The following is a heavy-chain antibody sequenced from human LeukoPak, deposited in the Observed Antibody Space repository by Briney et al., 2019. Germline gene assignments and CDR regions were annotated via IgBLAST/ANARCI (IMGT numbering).Heavy chain of an antibody. CDR3: ARTREGYIVGDDPNHFDY. J-gene: IGHJ4*02. CDR1: GGSISSSSYY. CDR2: IYYSGST. Sequence: SETLSLTCTVSGGSISSSSYYWGWIRQPPGKGLEWIGSIYYSGSTYYNPSLKSRVTISVDTSKNQFSLKLSSVTPEDTAVYYCARTREGYIVGDDPNHFDYWGQGTLVTVSS. D-gene: IGHD1-26*01. V-gene: IGHV4-39*07.